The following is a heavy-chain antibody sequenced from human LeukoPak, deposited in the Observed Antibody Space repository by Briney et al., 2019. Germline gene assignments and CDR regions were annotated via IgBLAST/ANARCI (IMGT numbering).Heavy chain of an antibody. V-gene: IGHV4-59*01. J-gene: IGHJ4*02. CDR3: ARGTGTTWLDY. CDR1: GGPISSYY. Sequence: SETLSLTCTVSGGPISSYYWSWIRQPPGKGLEWIGYIYYSGSTNYNPSLKSRVTISADTSKNQFSLKLSSVTAADTAVYYCARGTGTTWLDYWGQGTLVTVSS. D-gene: IGHD1-7*01. CDR2: IYYSGST.